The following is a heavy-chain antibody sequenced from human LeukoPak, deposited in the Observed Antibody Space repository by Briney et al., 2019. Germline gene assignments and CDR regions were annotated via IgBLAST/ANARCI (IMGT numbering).Heavy chain of an antibody. Sequence: GGSLRLSCAASGFTFTSVWMHWFRQAPGKGLVWVSRINTDGTITGYADSVKGRFTISRDNDKNTLYLHMNSLRAEDTAVYYCARDRTTVTLFDYWGQGALVTVSS. J-gene: IGHJ4*02. CDR1: GFTFTSVW. CDR3: ARDRTTVTLFDY. D-gene: IGHD4-17*01. V-gene: IGHV3-74*01. CDR2: INTDGTIT.